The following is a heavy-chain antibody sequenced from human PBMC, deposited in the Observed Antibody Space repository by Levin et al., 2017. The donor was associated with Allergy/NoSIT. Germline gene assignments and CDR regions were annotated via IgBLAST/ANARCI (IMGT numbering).Heavy chain of an antibody. CDR2: IYYSGST. CDR1: GGSISSSSYY. Sequence: SQTLSLTCTVSGGSISSSSYYWGWIRQPPGKGLEWIGSIYYSGSTYYNPSLKSRVTISVDTSKNQFSLKLSSVTAADTAVYYCARTLTIFGVVIPNNWFDPWGQGTLVTVSS. V-gene: IGHV4-39*01. CDR3: ARTLTIFGVVIPNNWFDP. D-gene: IGHD3-3*01. J-gene: IGHJ5*02.